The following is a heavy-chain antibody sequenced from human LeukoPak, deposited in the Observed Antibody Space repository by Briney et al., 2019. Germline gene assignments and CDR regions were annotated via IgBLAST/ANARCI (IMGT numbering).Heavy chain of an antibody. CDR3: AMRDRGYGLDI. J-gene: IGHJ3*02. CDR2: INGGGDIM. CDR1: GFGLRAYD. V-gene: IGHV3-23*01. D-gene: IGHD3-10*01. Sequence: PTGGSLRLSCAASGFGLRAYDLIWVRQAPGKGLDWVSIINGGGDIMMYEDSVKGRFTISRDNSKNTFYLQMNSLRVEDTAVYYCAMRDRGYGLDIWGQGTMVTVSS.